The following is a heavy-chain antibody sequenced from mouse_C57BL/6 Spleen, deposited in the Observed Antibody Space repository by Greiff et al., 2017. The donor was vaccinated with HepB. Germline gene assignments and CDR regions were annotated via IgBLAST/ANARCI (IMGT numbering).Heavy chain of an antibody. D-gene: IGHD1-1*01. CDR3: ARGFYYGSSYFDY. V-gene: IGHV1-52*01. Sequence: LQQPGAELVRPGSSVKLSCKASGYTFTSYWMHWVKQRPIQGLEWIGNIDPSDSETHYNQKFKDKATLTVDKSSSTAYMQLSSLTSEDSAVYYFARGFYYGSSYFDYWGQGTTLTVSS. J-gene: IGHJ2*01. CDR2: IDPSDSET. CDR1: GYTFTSYW.